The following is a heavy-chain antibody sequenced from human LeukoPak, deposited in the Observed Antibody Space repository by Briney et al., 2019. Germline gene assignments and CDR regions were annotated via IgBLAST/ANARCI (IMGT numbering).Heavy chain of an antibody. D-gene: IGHD6-6*01. CDR2: ISSTSTFI. CDR3: AKGEYSSSSYYFDY. V-gene: IGHV3-21*04. J-gene: IGHJ4*02. Sequence: PGGSLRLSCVASGFTFSRYSMNWVRQAPGKGLEWVASISSTSTFIYSADSVKGRFTISRDNSKNTLYLQMNSLRAEDTAVYYCAKGEYSSSSYYFDYWGQGTLVTVSS. CDR1: GFTFSRYS.